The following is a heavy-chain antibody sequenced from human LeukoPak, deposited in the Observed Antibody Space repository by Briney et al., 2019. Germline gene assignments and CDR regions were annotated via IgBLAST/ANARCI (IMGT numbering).Heavy chain of an antibody. V-gene: IGHV4-61*02. D-gene: IGHD3-22*01. J-gene: IGHJ4*02. Sequence: SETLSLTCTVSGYSISSGSYYWSWIRQPAGKGLEWIGRIYTSGSTNYNPSLKSRVTISVDTSKNQFSLKLSSVTAADTAVYYCAREVSSGYYSNYYFDYWGQGTLVTVSS. CDR1: GYSISSGSYY. CDR3: AREVSSGYYSNYYFDY. CDR2: IYTSGST.